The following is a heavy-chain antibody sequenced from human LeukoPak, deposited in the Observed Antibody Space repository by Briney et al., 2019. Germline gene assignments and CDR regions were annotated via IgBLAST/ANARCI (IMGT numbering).Heavy chain of an antibody. CDR3: ARQGHHGKIVGTTLSYFYMDV. CDR1: GGSFSGYY. V-gene: IGHV4-34*01. Sequence: SETLSLTCAVYGGSFSGYYWSWLRQPPGKGLEWIGEINHSGSTNYNPSLKSRVTISVDTSKNQFSLKLSSVTAADTAFYYCARQGHHGKIVGTTLSYFYMDVWGKGTTVTVSS. CDR2: INHSGST. J-gene: IGHJ6*03. D-gene: IGHD1-26*01.